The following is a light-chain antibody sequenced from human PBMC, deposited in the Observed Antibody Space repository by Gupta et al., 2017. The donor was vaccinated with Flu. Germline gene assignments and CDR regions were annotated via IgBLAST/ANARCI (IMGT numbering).Light chain of an antibody. J-gene: IGKJ4*02. Sequence: GGVPSRFSGSGSGTDFTLTINRLQREDFATYYCHQGYFTRKTFGRGTTVEIK. V-gene: IGKV1-39*01. CDR3: HQGYFTRKT.